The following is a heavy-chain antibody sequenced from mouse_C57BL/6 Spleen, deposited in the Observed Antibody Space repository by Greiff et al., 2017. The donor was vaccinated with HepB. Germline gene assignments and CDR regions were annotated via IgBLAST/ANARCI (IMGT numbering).Heavy chain of an antibody. D-gene: IGHD2-5*01. CDR2: IYPRSGNT. CDR3: ARPYSNYVFDY. J-gene: IGHJ2*01. V-gene: IGHV1-81*01. CDR1: GYTFTSYG. Sequence: QVHVKQSGAELARPGASVKLSCKASGYTFTSYGISWVKQRTGQGLEWIGEIYPRSGNTYYNEKFKGKATLTADKSSSTAYMELRSLTSEDSAVYFCARPYSNYVFDYWGQGTTLTVSS.